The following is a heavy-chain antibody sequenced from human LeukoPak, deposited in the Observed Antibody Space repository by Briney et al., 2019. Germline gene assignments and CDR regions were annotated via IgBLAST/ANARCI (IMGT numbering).Heavy chain of an antibody. J-gene: IGHJ4*02. Sequence: GGSLRLSCAASGFTFSSYEMNWVGQAPGKGLEWVSYISSSGSTIYYPVSVKGRFTISRNNAKNSLYLQMNSLRAEHTAVYYCASSSISWKPFDYWGQGTLVTVSS. CDR3: ASSSISWKPFDY. CDR2: ISSSGSTI. D-gene: IGHD2-2*01. CDR1: GFTFSSYE. V-gene: IGHV3-48*03.